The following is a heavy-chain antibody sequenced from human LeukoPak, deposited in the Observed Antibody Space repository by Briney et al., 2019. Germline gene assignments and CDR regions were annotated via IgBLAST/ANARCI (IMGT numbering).Heavy chain of an antibody. CDR1: GFTFSSYS. CDR2: ISGSGDNT. Sequence: GGSLRLSCAASGFTFSSYSMNWVRQAPGKGLEWVSGISGSGDNTYYADSVKGRFTISRDNSKNTLYVQVNSLGTEDTAAYYCAKGSYYDSSGSFYFDYRGQGTLVTVSS. CDR3: AKGSYYDSSGSFYFDY. V-gene: IGHV3-23*01. J-gene: IGHJ4*02. D-gene: IGHD3-22*01.